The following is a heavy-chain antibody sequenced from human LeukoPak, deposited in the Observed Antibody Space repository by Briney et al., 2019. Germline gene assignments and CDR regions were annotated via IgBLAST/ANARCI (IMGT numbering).Heavy chain of an antibody. Sequence: KPSETLSLTCTVSGGSISSSSYYWGWIRQPPGKGLEWIGSIYYSGSTYYNPSLKSRVTISVDTSKNQFSLKLSSVTAADTAVYYCARWPRGIVVVVAATDAFDIWGQGIMVTVSS. CDR1: GGSISSSSYY. D-gene: IGHD2-15*01. V-gene: IGHV4-39*01. J-gene: IGHJ3*02. CDR3: ARWPRGIVVVVAATDAFDI. CDR2: IYYSGST.